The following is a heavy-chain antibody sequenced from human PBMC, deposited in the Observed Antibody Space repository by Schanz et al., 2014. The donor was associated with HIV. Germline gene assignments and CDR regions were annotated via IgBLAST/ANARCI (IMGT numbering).Heavy chain of an antibody. D-gene: IGHD3-10*01. CDR3: SRVHYYASGSYYTESGAFDI. V-gene: IGHV3-74*01. J-gene: IGHJ3*02. CDR1: GFTFSSYW. CDR2: INSDGSST. Sequence: EVQLVESGGGFVQPGGSLRLSCAASGFTFSSYWMHWVRQAPGKGLVWVSRINSDGSSTSYADSVKGRFTISRDNAKNTLYFQMISRRAEDAAVYYCSRVHYYASGSYYTESGAFDIWGQGTMVTVSS.